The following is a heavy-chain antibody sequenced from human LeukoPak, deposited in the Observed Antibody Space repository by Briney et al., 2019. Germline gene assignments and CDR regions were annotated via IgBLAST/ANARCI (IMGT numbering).Heavy chain of an antibody. J-gene: IGHJ4*02. CDR3: ARFDDYGDYRLDY. Sequence: GGSLRLSCAASGFTVSSSFMSWVRQAPGRGLEWVSVIYSGGSTYYADSVKGRFTISRDNSKNTLYLQMNSLRAEDTAVYYCARFDDYGDYRLDYWGQGTLVTVSS. CDR2: IYSGGST. CDR1: GFTVSSSF. V-gene: IGHV3-53*01. D-gene: IGHD4-17*01.